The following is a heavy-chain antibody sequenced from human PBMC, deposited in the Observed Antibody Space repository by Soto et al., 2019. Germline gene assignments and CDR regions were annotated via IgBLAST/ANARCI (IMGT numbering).Heavy chain of an antibody. Sequence: SETLSLTCTVSCGSISSYYWSWIRQPPGKGLEWIGYIYYSGSTNYNPSLKSRVTISVDTSKNQFSLKLSSVTAADTAVYYCARHVKKGCSXTSCYYDYYYYYMDVWGKGTTVTVSS. CDR1: CGSISSYY. J-gene: IGHJ6*03. CDR3: ARHVKKGCSXTSCYYDYYYYYMDV. CDR2: IYYSGST. D-gene: IGHD2-2*01. V-gene: IGHV4-59*08.